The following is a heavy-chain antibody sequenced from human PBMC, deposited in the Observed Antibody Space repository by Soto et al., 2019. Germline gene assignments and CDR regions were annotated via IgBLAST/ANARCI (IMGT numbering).Heavy chain of an antibody. Sequence: GASVKVSCKASGYTFTGYYMHWVRQAPGQGLEWMGWINPNSGGTNYAQKFQGWVTMTRDTSISTAYMELSRLRSDDTAVYYCARDFLSDIVVVPAAITYGMDVSGQGTTVTVSS. CDR1: GYTFTGYY. D-gene: IGHD2-2*01. J-gene: IGHJ6*02. CDR3: ARDFLSDIVVVPAAITYGMDV. V-gene: IGHV1-2*04. CDR2: INPNSGGT.